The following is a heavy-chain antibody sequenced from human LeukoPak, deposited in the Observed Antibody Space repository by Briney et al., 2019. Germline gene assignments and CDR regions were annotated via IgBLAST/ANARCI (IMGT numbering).Heavy chain of an antibody. V-gene: IGHV4-38-2*02. D-gene: IGHD2-15*01. Sequence: SETLSLTCSVSGYSISSGYYWGWIRQPPGKGLEWIGSIYQSGSTYYNPSLKSRVTISVDTSKNQFSLKLSSVTAADTAVYYCARLQCSGGSCYSYYYYYGMDVWGQGTTVTVSS. J-gene: IGHJ6*02. CDR1: GYSISSGYY. CDR2: IYQSGST. CDR3: ARLQCSGGSCYSYYYYYGMDV.